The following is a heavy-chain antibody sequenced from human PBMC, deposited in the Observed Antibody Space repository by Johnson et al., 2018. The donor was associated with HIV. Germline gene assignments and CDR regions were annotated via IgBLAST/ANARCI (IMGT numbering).Heavy chain of an antibody. CDR2: INWNGGST. CDR3: ARATFYYDLSGYLTRPRAFDM. Sequence: VQLVESGGTLVQPGGSLRVSCVASGFSFSSDVMTWVRQAPGKGLEWVSGINWNGGSTGYAESVKGRFTISRDNAKKSLFLEMNSLRAEDTAFYYCARATFYYDLSGYLTRPRAFDMWGQGTMVTVSS. J-gene: IGHJ3*02. D-gene: IGHD3-22*01. V-gene: IGHV3-20*04. CDR1: GFSFSSDV.